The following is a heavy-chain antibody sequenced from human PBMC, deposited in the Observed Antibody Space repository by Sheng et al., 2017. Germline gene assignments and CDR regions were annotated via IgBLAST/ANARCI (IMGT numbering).Heavy chain of an antibody. J-gene: IGHJ6*03. V-gene: IGHV3-48*01. Sequence: EVQLVESGGGLVQPGGSLRLSCAASGFTFTTYTMNWVRQAPGKGLEWVSYISTGSSSIYYADSVRGRFTISRDNAKNSLYLQMNSLRAEDTAVYYCARGLYSGSYYYSYYYMDVWGKGITVTVSS. CDR1: GFTFTTYT. D-gene: IGHD1-26*01. CDR3: ARGLYSGSYYYSYYYMDV. CDR2: ISTGSSSI.